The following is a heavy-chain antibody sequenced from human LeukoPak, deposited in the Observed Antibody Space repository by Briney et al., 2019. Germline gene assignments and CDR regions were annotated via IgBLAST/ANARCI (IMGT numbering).Heavy chain of an antibody. V-gene: IGHV1-46*01. CDR1: GYTFTSNY. CDR3: ARADRFGAFMDV. Sequence: ASVKVSCKAFGYTFTSNYMHWVRQAPGQGPEWMGVISPSGGSTTYAQKFQGRVTLTRDMSTSTDYLELSSLRSEDTAVYYCARADRFGAFMDVWGKGTTVTISS. J-gene: IGHJ6*03. D-gene: IGHD3-10*01. CDR2: ISPSGGST.